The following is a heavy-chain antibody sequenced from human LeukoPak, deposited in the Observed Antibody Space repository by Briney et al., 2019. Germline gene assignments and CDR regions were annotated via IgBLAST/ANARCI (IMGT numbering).Heavy chain of an antibody. D-gene: IGHD3-10*01. CDR1: GFTFSSYS. V-gene: IGHV3-21*01. CDR3: AALITMVRGVRGDFDY. J-gene: IGHJ4*02. Sequence: GGSLRLSCAASGFTFSSYSMNWVRQAPGKGLEWVSSISSSSSYIYYADSVKGRFTISRDNAKNSLYLQMNSLRAEDTAVYYCAALITMVRGVRGDFDYWGQGTLVTVSS. CDR2: ISSSSSYI.